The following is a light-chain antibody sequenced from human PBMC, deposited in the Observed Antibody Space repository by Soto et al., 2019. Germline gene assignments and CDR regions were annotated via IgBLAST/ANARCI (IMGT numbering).Light chain of an antibody. Sequence: DIQMTQSPSSLSASVGDRVTITCRASQSISSYLNWYQQKPGKASKLLIYTASSLQSGVPSKFSGGGSGTDFTLTISSLQHEDFATYYCQQSYSTPVTFGQGTKVEIK. V-gene: IGKV1-39*01. CDR2: TAS. J-gene: IGKJ1*01. CDR1: QSISSY. CDR3: QQSYSTPVT.